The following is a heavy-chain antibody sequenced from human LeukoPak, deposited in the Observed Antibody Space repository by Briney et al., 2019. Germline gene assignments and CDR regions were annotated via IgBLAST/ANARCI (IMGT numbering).Heavy chain of an antibody. V-gene: IGHV4-61*02. CDR2: IYTSGST. Sequence: SETLSLTCTVSGGSISSGSYYWSWIRQPAGKGLEWIGRIYTSGSTNYNPSLKSRVTISVDTSKNQFSLKLSSVTAADTAVYYCARSRCSSTSCSRMFDPWGQGTLVTVSS. CDR3: ARSRCSSTSCSRMFDP. J-gene: IGHJ5*02. D-gene: IGHD2-2*01. CDR1: GGSISSGSYY.